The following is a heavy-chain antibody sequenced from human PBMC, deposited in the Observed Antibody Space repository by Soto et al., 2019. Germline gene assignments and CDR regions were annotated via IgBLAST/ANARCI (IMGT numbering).Heavy chain of an antibody. J-gene: IGHJ6*02. CDR2: IIPIFGTA. CDR1: GGTFSSYA. D-gene: IGHD6-13*01. Sequence: QVQLVQSGAEVKKPGSSVKVSCKASGGTFSSYAISWVRQAPGQGLEWMGGIIPIFGTANYAQKFQGRVTITADESTSTAYMELSSLRSEDTAVYYCACRSKAAAGKNYYYYGMDVWGQGTTVTVSS. V-gene: IGHV1-69*01. CDR3: ACRSKAAAGKNYYYYGMDV.